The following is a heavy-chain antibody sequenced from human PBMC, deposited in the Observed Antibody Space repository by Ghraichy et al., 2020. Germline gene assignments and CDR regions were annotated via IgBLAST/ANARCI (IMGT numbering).Heavy chain of an antibody. D-gene: IGHD2-2*01. V-gene: IGHV1-69*04. J-gene: IGHJ6*02. Sequence: SVKVSCKASGGTFSSYAISWVRQAPGQGLEWMGRIIPILGIANYAQKFQGRVTITADKSTSTAYMELSSLRSEDTAVYYCARVYCSSTSCNPRNPDYYYYYGMDVWGQGTTVTVSS. CDR2: IIPILGIA. CDR1: GGTFSSYA. CDR3: ARVYCSSTSCNPRNPDYYYYYGMDV.